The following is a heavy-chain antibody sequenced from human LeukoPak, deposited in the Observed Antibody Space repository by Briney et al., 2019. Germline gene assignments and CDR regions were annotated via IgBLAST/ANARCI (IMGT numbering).Heavy chain of an antibody. J-gene: IGHJ4*02. CDR1: GFTLSKYG. CDR3: AKRSDFCSGGSCLPLPDY. V-gene: IGHV3-30*18. Sequence: GGSLRLSRAGSGFTLSKYGMHWVRQAPGKGLEWVATISYDGSNKYHADSVKGRFIISRDNSKNTLYLQMNSLRGEDTGVYFCAKRSDFCSGGSCLPLPDYWGQGTLVTVSS. D-gene: IGHD2-15*01. CDR2: ISYDGSNK.